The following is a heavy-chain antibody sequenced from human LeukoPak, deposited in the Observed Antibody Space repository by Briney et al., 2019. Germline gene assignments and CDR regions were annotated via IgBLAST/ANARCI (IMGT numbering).Heavy chain of an antibody. D-gene: IGHD2-2*01. V-gene: IGHV4-59*12. CDR2: IYYSGST. J-gene: IGHJ4*02. CDR3: AWGRQLNFFDL. CDR1: GGSISSYY. Sequence: SETLSLTCTVSGGSISSYYWSWIRQPPGKGLEWIGYIYYSGSTYYNPSLKSRVTISIDTSKNHFSLRLNSVTAADTAVYYCAWGRQLNFFDLWGQGTLVTVSS.